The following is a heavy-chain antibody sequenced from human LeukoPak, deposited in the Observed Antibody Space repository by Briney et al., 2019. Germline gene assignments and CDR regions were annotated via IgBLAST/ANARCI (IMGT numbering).Heavy chain of an antibody. CDR2: KKQGGSEK. CDR1: GFTYSLFW. V-gene: IGHV3-7*01. D-gene: IGHD4-17*01. J-gene: IGHJ4*02. CDR3: ARGFASGDYGAD. Sequence: GGSLRLSCAASGFTYSLFWMSWVRQAPGKGREGVANKKQGGSEKYYVASVKGRFTISRDNAERSLYLQMNSLRAEDTAVYYCARGFASGDYGADWGQGTLVTVSS.